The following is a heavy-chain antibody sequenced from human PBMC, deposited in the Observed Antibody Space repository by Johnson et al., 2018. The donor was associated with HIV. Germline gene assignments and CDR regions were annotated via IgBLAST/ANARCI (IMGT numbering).Heavy chain of an antibody. J-gene: IGHJ3*02. Sequence: QVQLVESGGGVVQPGRSLRLSCAASGFTFSSYAMHWVRQAPGKGLEWVAVISYDGSNKYYADSVKGRFTISRDNSKNTLYLQMNSLRAEDTALYYCARDGMAATKANIWGQGTMVTVSS. CDR1: GFTFSSYA. CDR3: ARDGMAATKANI. D-gene: IGHD1-14*01. V-gene: IGHV3-30-3*01. CDR2: ISYDGSNK.